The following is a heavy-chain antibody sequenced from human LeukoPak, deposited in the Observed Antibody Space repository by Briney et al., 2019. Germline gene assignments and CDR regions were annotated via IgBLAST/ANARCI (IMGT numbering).Heavy chain of an antibody. CDR1: RFTFSSNG. Sequence: GGSLRLSCAASRFTFSSNGRMWVAQAQGKGREGVSAVCVSADNTNSAYSLKRRFTISRNTSKTTLSLQMNRLRAEATAVYYCAKDGSPLHDYNWFDPWGQGTLVTVSS. J-gene: IGHJ5*02. V-gene: IGHV3-23*01. CDR3: AKDGSPLHDYNWFDP. D-gene: IGHD2-21*02. CDR2: VCVSADNT.